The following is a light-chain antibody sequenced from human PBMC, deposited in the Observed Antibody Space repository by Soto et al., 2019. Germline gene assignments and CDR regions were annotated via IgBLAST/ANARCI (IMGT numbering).Light chain of an antibody. V-gene: IGKV3-15*01. CDR2: GAS. Sequence: EIVMTQSPATLSVSPGKRATLSCRASQSVTNNLAWYQQKLGQAPRLLIYGASTRATGIPARFSGSGSGTEFTLTITSLQSEDFAVYSCQQYNYWPGTFGQGTKVEIK. CDR1: QSVTNN. J-gene: IGKJ1*01. CDR3: QQYNYWPGT.